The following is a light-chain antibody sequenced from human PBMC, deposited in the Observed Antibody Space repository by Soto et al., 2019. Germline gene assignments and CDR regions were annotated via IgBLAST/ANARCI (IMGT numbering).Light chain of an antibody. CDR3: MQATQSYT. J-gene: IGKJ2*01. Sequence: DIVLTQTRLSSPVTLGQPASISCRSSQSLVHIDGNTYFNWLQQRPGQPPRLLIYKISNRFPGVPGRFSGSGAGTYFTLKISRVEAEYVAVYYCMQATQSYTFGQGTRLEIK. V-gene: IGKV2-24*01. CDR1: QSLVHIDGNTY. CDR2: KIS.